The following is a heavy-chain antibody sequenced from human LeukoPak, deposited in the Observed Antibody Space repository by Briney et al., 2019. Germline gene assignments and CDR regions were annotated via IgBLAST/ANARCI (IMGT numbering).Heavy chain of an antibody. D-gene: IGHD5-12*01. CDR2: ISGSGGST. J-gene: IGHJ6*04. Sequence: VGSLRLSCAASGFTFSSYAMSWVRQAPGQGLEWVSAISGSGGSTYYADSVKGRFTISRDTSMNTLYLQMNSLRAEDTAVYYFFHLGPGVATPGRPYDFGMYVWGKGTTVTVAS. V-gene: IGHV3-23*01. CDR1: GFTFSSYA. CDR3: FHLGPGVATPGRPYDFGMYV.